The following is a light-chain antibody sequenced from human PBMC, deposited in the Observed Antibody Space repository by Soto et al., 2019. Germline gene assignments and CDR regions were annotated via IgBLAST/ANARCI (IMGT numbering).Light chain of an antibody. Sequence: AIQMTQSPSSLAAYVGDRVTITCRASQDITDDLGWYQQRPGKAPNLLIYETSTLQSGVPSRFSGSGSGTDFTLTISSLQPEDFATYYCLQDRSYTLTFGQGTKVEIK. CDR1: QDITDD. J-gene: IGKJ1*01. V-gene: IGKV1-6*01. CDR2: ETS. CDR3: LQDRSYTLT.